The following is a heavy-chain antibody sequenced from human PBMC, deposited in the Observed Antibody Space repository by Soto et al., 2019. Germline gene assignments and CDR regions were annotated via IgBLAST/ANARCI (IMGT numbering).Heavy chain of an antibody. CDR3: ARGGAMGVDY. CDR2: IYFDGITT. CDR1: GFTFNTHW. D-gene: IGHD1-26*01. V-gene: IGHV3-74*01. J-gene: IGHJ4*02. Sequence: GGSLRLSCTASGFTFNTHWMHWVRQAPGKGLVWVSRIYFDGITTIYADSVKGRLTVSRDNPTNTVYLHVNTLLDEETAVNYCARGGAMGVDYWGQGTLVTVSS.